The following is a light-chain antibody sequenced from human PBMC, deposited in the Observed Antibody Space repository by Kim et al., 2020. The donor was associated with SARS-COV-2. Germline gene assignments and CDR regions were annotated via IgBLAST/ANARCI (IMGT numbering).Light chain of an antibody. V-gene: IGLV1-44*01. Sequence: GQRVTVTCSGNSSSIGINTVNWYQQVSGTVPKLLIYSNDQRPSEVPDRFSGSKSGTSASLAISGLQSEDEADYYCAAWDDRMSGDVFGTGTKVTVL. CDR1: SSSIGINT. CDR2: SND. J-gene: IGLJ1*01. CDR3: AAWDDRMSGDV.